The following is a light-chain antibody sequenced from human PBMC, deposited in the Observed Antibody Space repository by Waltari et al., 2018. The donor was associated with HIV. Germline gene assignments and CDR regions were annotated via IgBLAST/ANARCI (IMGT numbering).Light chain of an antibody. CDR1: QDISTD. CDR3: QQYDDLPLT. V-gene: IGKV1-33*01. Sequence: DIQMTQSPSSLSASVGDRVTITCQASQDISTDLNWYHQKPGQAPELLIYDASHLETGVPSAFSGSVSGTKFTLTINSLQPEDTGTYFCQQYDDLPLTFGGGTKVEV. J-gene: IGKJ4*01. CDR2: DAS.